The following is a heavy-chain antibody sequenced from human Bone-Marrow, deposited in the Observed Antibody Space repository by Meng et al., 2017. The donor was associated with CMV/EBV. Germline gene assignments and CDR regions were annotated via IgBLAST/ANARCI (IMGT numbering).Heavy chain of an antibody. CDR2: INQDGTQT. CDR1: GFVFSDIW. V-gene: IGHV3-7*01. Sequence: GGSLRLSCAASGFVFSDIWMLWVRQAPGKGLDWVAIINQDGTQTYYADSVKGRFTISRDNAKDSMFLLMDNLGAEDTAVYYCAKDHVVAGTPLDYWGQGTLVTVSS. CDR3: AKDHVVAGTPLDY. D-gene: IGHD6-19*01. J-gene: IGHJ4*02.